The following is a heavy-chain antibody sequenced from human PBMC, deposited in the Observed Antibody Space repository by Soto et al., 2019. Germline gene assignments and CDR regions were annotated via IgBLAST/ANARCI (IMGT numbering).Heavy chain of an antibody. V-gene: IGHV4-38-2*02. CDR3: ARDSKAVAGTELMDY. J-gene: IGHJ4*02. Sequence: SETLSLTCAVSGYSISSGYYWGWIRQPPGKRLEWSGSIYHSGSTYYNPSLKSRVTILVDTSKNQFSLKLSPVTAADTAVYYCARDSKAVAGTELMDYWGQGTLVTVS. CDR2: IYHSGST. CDR1: GYSISSGYY. D-gene: IGHD6-19*01.